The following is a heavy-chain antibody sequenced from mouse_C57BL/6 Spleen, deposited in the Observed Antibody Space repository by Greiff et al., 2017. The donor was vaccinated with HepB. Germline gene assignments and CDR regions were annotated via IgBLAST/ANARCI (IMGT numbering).Heavy chain of an antibody. CDR2: IDPETGGT. V-gene: IGHV1-15*01. J-gene: IGHJ2*01. Sequence: VQLQESGAELVRPGASVTLSCKASGYTFTDYEMHWVKQTPVHGLEWIGAIDPETGGTAYNQKFKGKAILTADKSSSTAYMELRSLTSEDSAVYYCTRGYGDYWGQGTTLTVSS. CDR1: GYTFTDYE. CDR3: TRGYGDY. D-gene: IGHD3-1*01.